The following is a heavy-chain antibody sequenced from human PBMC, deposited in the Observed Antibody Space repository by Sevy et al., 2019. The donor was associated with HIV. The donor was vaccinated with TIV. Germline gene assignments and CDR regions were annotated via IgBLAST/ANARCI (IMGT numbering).Heavy chain of an antibody. Sequence: SETLSLSCTVSGDSITSNNYYWGWIRQPPGKGLEWIGSVYYSVSAYYNPSLKSRLAMSVDTATNEFSLRLTSVTAADMGVYHCARHRTYGGRGYFPYYFDSWGQGTLVTVSS. CDR3: ARHRTYGGRGYFPYYFDS. CDR2: VYYSVSA. D-gene: IGHD3-22*01. CDR1: GDSITSNNYY. V-gene: IGHV4-39*01. J-gene: IGHJ4*02.